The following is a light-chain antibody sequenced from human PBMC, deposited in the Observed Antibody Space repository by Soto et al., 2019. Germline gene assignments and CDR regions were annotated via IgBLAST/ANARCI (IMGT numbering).Light chain of an antibody. J-gene: IGKJ5*01. Sequence: EIVLTQSPGTLSLSPGERATLSCRASQSVSSNYLAWYQQKAGQAPRLLIYDASSRATGIPDRFSGSGSGTDFTLTISRLEPEDXAVYXXQQYGSSLITFGQGTRLEIK. V-gene: IGKV3-20*01. CDR1: QSVSSNY. CDR3: QQYGSSLIT. CDR2: DAS.